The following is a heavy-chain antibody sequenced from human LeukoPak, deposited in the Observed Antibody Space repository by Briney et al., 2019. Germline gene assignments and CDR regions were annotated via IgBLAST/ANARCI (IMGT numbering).Heavy chain of an antibody. CDR3: ARVALGLQLYNWFDP. D-gene: IGHD5-18*01. J-gene: IGHJ5*02. Sequence: GGSLRLSCAASGFTFSSYAMHWVRQAPGKGLEWVAVISYDGSNKYYADSVKGRFTISRDNSKNTLYLQMNSLRAEDTAVYYCARVALGLQLYNWFDPWGQGTLVTVSS. CDR1: GFTFSSYA. CDR2: ISYDGSNK. V-gene: IGHV3-30*04.